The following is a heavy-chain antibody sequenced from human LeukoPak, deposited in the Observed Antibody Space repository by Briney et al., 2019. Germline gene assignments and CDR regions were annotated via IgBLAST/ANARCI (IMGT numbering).Heavy chain of an antibody. CDR2: IYYSGST. D-gene: IGHD5-18*01. Sequence: TSSETLSLTCTVSGGSISSYYWSWIRQPPGKGLEWIGSIYYSGSTYYNPSLKSRVTISVDTSKNQFSLKLSSVTAADTAVYYCARGIQLWYFDYWGQGTLVTVSS. CDR1: GGSISSYY. CDR3: ARGIQLWYFDY. J-gene: IGHJ4*02. V-gene: IGHV4-59*12.